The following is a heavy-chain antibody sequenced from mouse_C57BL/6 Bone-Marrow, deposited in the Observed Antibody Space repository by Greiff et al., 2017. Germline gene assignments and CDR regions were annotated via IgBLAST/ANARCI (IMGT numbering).Heavy chain of an antibody. CDR1: GYSLSTFGMG. Sequence: QVTLKESGPGILQPSQTLSLTCSFSGYSLSTFGMGVGWIRTPSGQGLVWLAHIWCDDDYYYNPALKSRLPISKDTSKTQVFLKIANSDTADTATYDCAQVNDYFDYWGQGTTLTVSS. D-gene: IGHD2-12*01. V-gene: IGHV8-8*01. CDR3: AQVNDYFDY. CDR2: IWCDDDY. J-gene: IGHJ2*01.